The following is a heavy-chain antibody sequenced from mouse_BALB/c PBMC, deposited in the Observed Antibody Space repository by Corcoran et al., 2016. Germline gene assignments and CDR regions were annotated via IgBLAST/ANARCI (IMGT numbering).Heavy chain of an antibody. Sequence: EVQLQQSGAELVKPGASVKLSCTASGFNIKDTYMHWVKQRPEQGLEWIGRIDPANGNTKYDPKFQGKATITADTSSNTAYLQLSSLTSEDTAVYYCARSHYDGYYRWGQGTTLTVSS. CDR3: ARSHYDGYYR. CDR2: IDPANGNT. CDR1: GFNIKDTY. J-gene: IGHJ2*01. D-gene: IGHD2-3*01. V-gene: IGHV14-3*02.